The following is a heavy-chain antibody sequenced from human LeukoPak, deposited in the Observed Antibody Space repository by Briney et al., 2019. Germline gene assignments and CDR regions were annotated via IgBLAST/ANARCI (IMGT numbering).Heavy chain of an antibody. CDR3: AELGITMIGGV. J-gene: IGHJ6*04. V-gene: IGHV3-66*01. CDR1: RFTVSSNY. CDR2: IYSGGST. D-gene: IGHD3-10*02. Sequence: AGGSLRLSCAASRFTVSSNYMSWVRQAPGKGLEWVSVIYSGGSTYYADSVKGRFTISRDNSKNTLYLQMNSLRAEDTAVYYCAELGITMIGGVWGKGTTVTISS.